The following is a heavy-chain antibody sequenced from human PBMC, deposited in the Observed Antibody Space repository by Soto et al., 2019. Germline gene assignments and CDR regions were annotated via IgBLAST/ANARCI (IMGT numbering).Heavy chain of an antibody. D-gene: IGHD2-2*01. CDR2: IKQDGSEN. Sequence: EGRLVESGGGLVQPGGSLRLSCAASGFSFSRYWMSWVRQAPGKGLEWVANIKQDGSENEYVDSVKGRLTISRDNAKNSLYLQMNSLRVEDTAVYYCAREMPSSYGMDVWGQGATVTVSS. J-gene: IGHJ6*02. CDR1: GFSFSRYW. CDR3: AREMPSSYGMDV. V-gene: IGHV3-7*01.